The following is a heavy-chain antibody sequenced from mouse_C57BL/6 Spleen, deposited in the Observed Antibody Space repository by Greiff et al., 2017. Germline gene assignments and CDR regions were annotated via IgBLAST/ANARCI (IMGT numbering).Heavy chain of an antibody. CDR2: IDPSDSET. CDR1: GYTFTSYW. D-gene: IGHD1-1*01. CDR3: ARAYYGSSYTPWFAY. V-gene: IGHV1-52*01. Sequence: QVQLQQPGAELVRPGSSVKLSCKASGYTFTSYWMHWVKQRPIQGLEWIGNIDPSDSETHYNQKFKDKATLTVDKSSSTAYMQLSSLTSEDSAVYYGARAYYGSSYTPWFAYWGQGTLVTVSA. J-gene: IGHJ3*01.